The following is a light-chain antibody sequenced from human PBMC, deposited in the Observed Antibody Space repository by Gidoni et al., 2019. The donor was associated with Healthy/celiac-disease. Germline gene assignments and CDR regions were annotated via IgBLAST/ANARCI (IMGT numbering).Light chain of an antibody. Sequence: EIVLTQSPGTLSLSPGERATLSCRASQSVSSSYLAWYQQKPGQAPRLRIYGASSRATGIPDRFSGSGSGTDVTLTISRLEPEDFAVYYCQQYGSSPPKYTFXQXTKLEIK. J-gene: IGKJ2*01. CDR2: GAS. CDR1: QSVSSSY. V-gene: IGKV3-20*01. CDR3: QQYGSSPPKYT.